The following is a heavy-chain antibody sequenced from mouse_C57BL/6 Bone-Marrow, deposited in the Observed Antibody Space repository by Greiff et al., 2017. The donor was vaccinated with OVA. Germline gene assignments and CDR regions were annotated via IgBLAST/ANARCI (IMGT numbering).Heavy chain of an antibody. CDR2: IYTRSGNT. CDR3: ARGDYGSSSYFDV. D-gene: IGHD1-1*01. V-gene: IGHV1-81*01. Sequence: VKLMESGAELARPGASVKLSCKASGYTFTSYGISWVKQRTGQGLEWIGEIYTRSGNTSYNEKVKGQATLTADKSSSTAYMELRSLTSDDSAVYFCARGDYGSSSYFDVWGTGTTVTVSS. CDR1: GYTFTSYG. J-gene: IGHJ1*03.